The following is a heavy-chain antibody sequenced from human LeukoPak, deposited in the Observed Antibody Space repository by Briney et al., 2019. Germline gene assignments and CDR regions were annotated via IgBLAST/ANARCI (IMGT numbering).Heavy chain of an antibody. J-gene: IGHJ6*03. D-gene: IGHD4-17*01. CDR3: AKLGYGDYGYYYYHMDV. CDR1: GFTFSSYA. Sequence: PGGSLRLSCAASGFTFSSYAMGWVRQAPGKGLEWVSAISRSTRTTYYADSVKGRFTTSRDDSKNTLYLQMNSLRAEDTAVYYCAKLGYGDYGYYYYHMDVWGKGTTVTVSS. V-gene: IGHV3-23*01. CDR2: ISRSTRTT.